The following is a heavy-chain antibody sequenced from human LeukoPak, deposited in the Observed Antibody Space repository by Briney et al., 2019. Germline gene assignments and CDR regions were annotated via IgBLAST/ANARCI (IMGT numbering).Heavy chain of an antibody. V-gene: IGHV3-48*03. D-gene: IGHD3-10*01. Sequence: GGSLRLSCAASGFTFSSYEMNWVRQAPGKGLEWVSYISSSGSTIYYADSVKGRFTISRDNAKNSLYLQMNSLRADDTAVYYCARGSHGSGSYYVSPFDYWGQGTLVTVSS. CDR2: ISSSGSTI. J-gene: IGHJ4*02. CDR1: GFTFSSYE. CDR3: ARGSHGSGSYYVSPFDY.